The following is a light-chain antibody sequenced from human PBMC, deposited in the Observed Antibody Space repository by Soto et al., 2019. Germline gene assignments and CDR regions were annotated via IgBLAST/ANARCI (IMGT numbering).Light chain of an antibody. CDR1: SSDIGNYDF. V-gene: IGLV2-14*01. J-gene: IGLJ3*02. CDR2: EVS. Sequence: QSALTQPASVSGSPGQSITISCTGTSSDIGNYDFVSWYQQVPGTAPKAMIYEVSSRPSGVSNRFSGSKSGNTASLTISRLQAEDEADYFCSSYTKNSTLVFGGGTKLTVL. CDR3: SSYTKNSTLV.